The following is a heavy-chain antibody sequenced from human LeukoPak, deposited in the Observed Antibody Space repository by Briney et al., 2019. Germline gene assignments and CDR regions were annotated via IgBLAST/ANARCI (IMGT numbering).Heavy chain of an antibody. Sequence: SETLSLTCTVSGGSISSGGYYWSWIRQHPGEGLEWIGYIYYSGSTYYNPSLKSRVTISVDTSKNQFSLKLSSVTAADTAVYYCARGQVVPAAILSYYYYGMDVWGQGTTVTVSS. D-gene: IGHD2-2*02. CDR2: IYYSGST. J-gene: IGHJ6*02. V-gene: IGHV4-31*03. CDR3: ARGQVVPAAILSYYYYGMDV. CDR1: GGSISSGGYY.